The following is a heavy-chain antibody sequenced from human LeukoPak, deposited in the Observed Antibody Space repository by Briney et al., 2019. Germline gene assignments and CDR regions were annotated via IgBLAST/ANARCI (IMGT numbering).Heavy chain of an antibody. CDR2: ISWNSGSI. CDR3: AKDKDTMVRGVTYYFDY. CDR1: GFTFDDYA. D-gene: IGHD3-10*01. V-gene: IGHV3-9*01. J-gene: IGHJ4*02. Sequence: PGGSLRLSCAASGFTFDDYAMHWVRQAPGKGLEWVSGISWNSGSIGYADSVKGRSTISRDNAKNSLYLQMSSLRAEDTALYYCAKDKDTMVRGVTYYFDYWGQGTLVTVSS.